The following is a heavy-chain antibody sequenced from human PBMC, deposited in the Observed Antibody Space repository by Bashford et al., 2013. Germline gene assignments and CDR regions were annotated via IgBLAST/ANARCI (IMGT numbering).Heavy chain of an antibody. CDR3: ARELPYDTVPREDY. V-gene: IGHV1-2*04. Sequence: VASVKVSCKASGYTFTGYYMHWVRQAPGQGLEWMGWINPNSGGTNYAQKFQGWVTMTRDTSISTAYMELSRLRSDDTAVYYCARELPYDTVPREDYWGQGTLVTVSS. CDR1: GYTFTGYY. D-gene: IGHD3-22*01. CDR2: INPNSGGT. J-gene: IGHJ4*02.